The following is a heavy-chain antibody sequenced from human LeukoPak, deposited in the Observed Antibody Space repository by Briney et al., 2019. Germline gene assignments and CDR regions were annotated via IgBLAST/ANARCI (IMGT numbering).Heavy chain of an antibody. J-gene: IGHJ6*02. V-gene: IGHV4-4*07. Sequence: SVTLSLTCTVSGGSISSYYWSWIRQPAGKGLEWIGRIYSSGDTNYNPSLKSRLTMSVDTSKNQFSLKLSSVTAADTAVYYCARECSSTSCPYNNMDVWGQGTTVTVSS. CDR2: IYSSGDT. D-gene: IGHD2-2*01. CDR1: GGSISSYY. CDR3: ARECSSTSCPYNNMDV.